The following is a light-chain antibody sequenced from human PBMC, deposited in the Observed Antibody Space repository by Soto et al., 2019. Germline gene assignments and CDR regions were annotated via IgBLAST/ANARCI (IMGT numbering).Light chain of an antibody. J-gene: IGKJ1*01. CDR2: DAS. Sequence: PGERATLSCRASQSVSSYLAWYQQKPGQAPRLLIYDASNRATDIPARFSGSGSGTDFTLTISSLEPEDFAVYYCLQRSGWPWTFGQGTRVEI. V-gene: IGKV3-11*01. CDR1: QSVSSY. CDR3: LQRSGWPWT.